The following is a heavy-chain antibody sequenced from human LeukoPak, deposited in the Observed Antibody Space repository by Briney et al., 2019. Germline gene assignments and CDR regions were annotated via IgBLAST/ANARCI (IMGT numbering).Heavy chain of an antibody. CDR2: ISVGDGDV. J-gene: IGHJ5*02. V-gene: IGHV1-18*01. CDR3: VRDAETSRGRDP. CDR1: GYTFTKYG. D-gene: IGHD1-26*01. Sequence: GSSVKVSCKASGYTFTKYGISWVRQAPGRGLEWMGWISVGDGDVDYAEDFQARVTLTADRSTNTAYMELRSLRPGDTAEYYCVRDAETSRGRDPWGEGTLVKVSS.